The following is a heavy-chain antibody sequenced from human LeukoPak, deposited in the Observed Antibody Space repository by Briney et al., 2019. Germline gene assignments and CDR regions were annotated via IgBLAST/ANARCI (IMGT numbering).Heavy chain of an antibody. D-gene: IGHD3-16*01. J-gene: IGHJ4*02. CDR2: IYYSGST. V-gene: IGHV4-61*01. CDR3: ARSWGEDY. CDR1: GGSVSSSSSY. Sequence: SETLSLTCTVSGGSVSSSSSYWSWIRQPPGKGLEWIGYIYYSGSTNYNPSLKSRVTISEDTSKNQFSLKLSSVTAADTAVYYCARSWGEDYWGQGTLVTVSS.